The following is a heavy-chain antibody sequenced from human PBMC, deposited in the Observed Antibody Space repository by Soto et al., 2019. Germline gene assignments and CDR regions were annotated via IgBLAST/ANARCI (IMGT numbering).Heavy chain of an antibody. CDR3: ARDLITGIVGATQPGDY. V-gene: IGHV3-66*01. D-gene: IGHD1-26*01. CDR2: IYSGGST. Sequence: EVPLVESGGGLVQPGGSLRLSCAASGFTVSSNYMSWVRQAPGKGLEWVSVIYSGGSTYYADSVKGRFTISRDNSKNTLYLQMNSLRAEDTAVYYCARDLITGIVGATQPGDYWGQGTLVTVSS. CDR1: GFTVSSNY. J-gene: IGHJ4*02.